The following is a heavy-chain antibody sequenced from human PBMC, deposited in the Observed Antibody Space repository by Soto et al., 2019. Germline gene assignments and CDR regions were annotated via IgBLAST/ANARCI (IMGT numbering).Heavy chain of an antibody. CDR3: VRNSGSYWGFFDF. V-gene: IGHV4-38-2*01. J-gene: IGHJ4*02. Sequence: PSETLSLTCAVSGYSISSGYYWAWVRQPPGKGLEWIGSMYHSGSTFYNPSLKSRVTISVDTSKNQFSLKLTYVTAADTAVYYCVRNSGSYWGFFDFWGQGTLVTVYS. CDR1: GYSISSGYY. CDR2: MYHSGST. D-gene: IGHD1-26*01.